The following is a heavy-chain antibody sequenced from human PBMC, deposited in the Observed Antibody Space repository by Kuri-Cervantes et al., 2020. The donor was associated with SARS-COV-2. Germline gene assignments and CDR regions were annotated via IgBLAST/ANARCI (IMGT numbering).Heavy chain of an antibody. V-gene: IGHV1-69*13. CDR3: ARDKIGTVTTGAFDI. CDR2: IIPVLGTP. J-gene: IGHJ3*02. D-gene: IGHD4-17*01. CDR1: GGTFSSYA. Sequence: SVKVSCKASGGTFSSYAISWVRQAPGQGLEWVGGIIPVLGTPNYAQKFQGRVTITADESTSTAYMELSSLRSEDTAVYYCARDKIGTVTTGAFDIWGQGTMVTVSS.